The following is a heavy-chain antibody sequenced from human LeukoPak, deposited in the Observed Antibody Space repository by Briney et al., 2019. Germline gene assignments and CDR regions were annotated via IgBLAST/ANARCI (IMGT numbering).Heavy chain of an antibody. V-gene: IGHV4-38-2*02. CDR2: IYHNGNT. D-gene: IGHD3-9*01. Sequence: SETLSLICTVPGYSMTSGYYWAWIRQPPGKGLEWIGTIYHNGNTYYNPSLRSRVNILVDPSKHQFSLNVRIVLAADTAVYYCARGPGVYYDILTGYGSGWFDPWGQGTLVTVTT. J-gene: IGHJ5*02. CDR1: GYSMTSGYY. CDR3: ARGPGVYYDILTGYGSGWFDP.